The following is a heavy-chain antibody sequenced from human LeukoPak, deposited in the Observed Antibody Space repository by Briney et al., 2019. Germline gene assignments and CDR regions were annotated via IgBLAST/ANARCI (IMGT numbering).Heavy chain of an antibody. Sequence: GGSLRLPCAASGFSFSNFGMHWVRQTPGKGLEWVALIWSDARKTHYADSVMGRFTISRDNSENTLYLQMNSLRVEDTAVYYCVKGGDGFNFGDHWGQGNRVTVSS. CDR2: IWSDARKT. J-gene: IGHJ4*02. CDR3: VKGGDGFNFGDH. V-gene: IGHV3-33*06. D-gene: IGHD5-24*01. CDR1: GFSFSNFG.